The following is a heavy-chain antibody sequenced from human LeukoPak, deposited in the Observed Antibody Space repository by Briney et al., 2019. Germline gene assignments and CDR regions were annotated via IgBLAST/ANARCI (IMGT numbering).Heavy chain of an antibody. V-gene: IGHV3-48*01. CDR2: VTTTGSAM. CDR1: GFTFSAYR. CDR3: VRGTGQWLVWGLEAFDI. Sequence: GRSLRLSCAASGFTFSAYRMKWVRQAPGKGLEWISYVTTTGSAMQYADSVKGRFTISRDNANNSLFLEMNSLRVEDTAVYYCVRGTGQWLVWGLEAFDIWGEGTVVSVS. J-gene: IGHJ3*02. D-gene: IGHD6-19*01.